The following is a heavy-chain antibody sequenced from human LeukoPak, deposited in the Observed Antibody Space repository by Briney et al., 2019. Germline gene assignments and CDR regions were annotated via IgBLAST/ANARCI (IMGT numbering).Heavy chain of an antibody. CDR1: GFTFSDYS. CDR2: ISSSSDSI. Sequence: GGSLRLSCAASGFTFSDYSMNWVRQAPGKGLEWVSSISSSSDSIYYADSVKGRFTISRDNAKNSLYLQVNSLRAEDTAVYYCARCSGGTCYSGAHSFYGMDVWGQGTTVSASS. D-gene: IGHD2-15*01. V-gene: IGHV3-21*01. J-gene: IGHJ6*02. CDR3: ARCSGGTCYSGAHSFYGMDV.